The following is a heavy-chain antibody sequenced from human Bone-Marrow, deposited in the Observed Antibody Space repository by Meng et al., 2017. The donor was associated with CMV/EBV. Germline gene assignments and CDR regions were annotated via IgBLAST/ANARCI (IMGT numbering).Heavy chain of an antibody. CDR1: GFTFSSYS. D-gene: IGHD6-13*01. CDR2: ISSSSSYI. V-gene: IGHV3-21*01. Sequence: GESLKISCAASGFTFSSYSMNWVRQAPGKGLEWVSSISSSSSYIYYADSVKGRFTISRDNAKNSLYLQMNSLRAEDTAVYYCARKAYSRGFDYWGQGTRVTVSS. J-gene: IGHJ4*02. CDR3: ARKAYSRGFDY.